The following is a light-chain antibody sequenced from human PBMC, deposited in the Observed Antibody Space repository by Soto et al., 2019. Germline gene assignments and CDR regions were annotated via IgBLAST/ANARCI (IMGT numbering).Light chain of an antibody. CDR2: GAS. Sequence: EIVLTQSPATLSLSPGERATLSCRASQSVSRNYVAWYQQKPGQAPRLLIYGASNRETGIPDRFSGSGAATDCTLTISRLEPEDVAVDYCHQYGDSTQTFGQGTKVDIK. V-gene: IGKV3-20*01. J-gene: IGKJ1*01. CDR3: HQYGDSTQT. CDR1: QSVSRNY.